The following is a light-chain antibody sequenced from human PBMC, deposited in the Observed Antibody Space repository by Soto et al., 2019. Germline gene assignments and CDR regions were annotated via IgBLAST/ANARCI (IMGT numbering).Light chain of an antibody. Sequence: EIVRTQSPATLSVSPGERATLSCRASQSINSNLVWYQQKPGQAPRLLIYGASTRATGIPARFSGSGSGTEFTLTLSSLQSEDFAVYYCQQYNNWLWTFGQGTKVEIK. V-gene: IGKV3-15*01. CDR1: QSINSN. CDR3: QQYNNWLWT. J-gene: IGKJ1*01. CDR2: GAS.